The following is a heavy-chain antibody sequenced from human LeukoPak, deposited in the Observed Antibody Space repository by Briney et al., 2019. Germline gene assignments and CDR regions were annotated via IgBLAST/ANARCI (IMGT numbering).Heavy chain of an antibody. D-gene: IGHD3-22*01. Sequence: SETLSLTCTVSGGSISSGSYYWSWIRQPAGKGLEWIGRIYTSGSTNYNPSLKSRVTISVDKSKNQFSLKLSSVTAADTAVYYCASTTYYYDSSGQLDYWGQGTLVTVSS. CDR1: GGSISSGSYY. CDR2: IYTSGST. J-gene: IGHJ4*02. CDR3: ASTTYYYDSSGQLDY. V-gene: IGHV4-61*02.